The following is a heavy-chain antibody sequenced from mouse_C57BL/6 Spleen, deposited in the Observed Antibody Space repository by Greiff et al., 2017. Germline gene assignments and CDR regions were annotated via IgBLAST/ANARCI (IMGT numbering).Heavy chain of an antibody. CDR3: ARSVNWDYFDY. V-gene: IGHV1-61*01. D-gene: IGHD4-1*01. Sequence: QVQLQQPGAELVRPGSSVKLSCKASGYTFTSYWMDWVKQRPGQGLEWIGNIYPSDSETHYNQKFKDKATLTVDKSSSTAYMHLSSLTSEDSAVYYCARSVNWDYFDYWGQGTTLTVSS. CDR2: IYPSDSET. CDR1: GYTFTSYW. J-gene: IGHJ2*01.